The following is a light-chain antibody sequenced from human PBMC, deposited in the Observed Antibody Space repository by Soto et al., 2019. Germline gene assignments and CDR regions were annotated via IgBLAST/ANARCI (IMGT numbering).Light chain of an antibody. CDR1: QSVSSY. Sequence: IVLTQSPATLSLSPGERATLSCRTSQSVSSYLAWYQQKPGQAPRLLISDASNRATGIPARFSGSGSGTDFTLTISSVEPEDSALYYCQQRRDWWTFGQGTRVEIK. V-gene: IGKV3-11*01. CDR3: QQRRDWWT. CDR2: DAS. J-gene: IGKJ1*01.